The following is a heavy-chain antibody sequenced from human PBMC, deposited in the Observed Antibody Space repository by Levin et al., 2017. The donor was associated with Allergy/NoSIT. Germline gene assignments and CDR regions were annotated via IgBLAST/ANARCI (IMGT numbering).Heavy chain of an antibody. J-gene: IGHJ4*02. Sequence: ASVKVSCKTSGYSFTSYGINWVRQAPGQGLEWMGWISPYNGYTNYAQKFQGRVTMTTEKSTSTVYMDLRSLRSDETAIYYCARDYKYSSSSGFGYWGQGTLVTVSS. V-gene: IGHV1-18*01. CDR3: ARDYKYSSSSGFGY. D-gene: IGHD6-6*01. CDR1: GYSFTSYG. CDR2: ISPYNGYT.